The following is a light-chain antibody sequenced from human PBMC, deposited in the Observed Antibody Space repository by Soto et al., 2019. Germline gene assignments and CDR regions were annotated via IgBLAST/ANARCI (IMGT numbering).Light chain of an antibody. Sequence: DIQMTQSPSTLSASVGDRFTITCRASQSISSWLAWYQQKPGKAPKXLIYKSSSLESGVPSRFSGRGSGTEFTLTISSLQPDDFATYYCQQYNSYSLTFGQGTKVDIK. CDR1: QSISSW. CDR3: QQYNSYSLT. V-gene: IGKV1-5*03. CDR2: KSS. J-gene: IGKJ1*01.